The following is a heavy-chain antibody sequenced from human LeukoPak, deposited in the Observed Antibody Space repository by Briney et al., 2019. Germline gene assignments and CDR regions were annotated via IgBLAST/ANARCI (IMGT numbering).Heavy chain of an antibody. J-gene: IGHJ4*02. CDR2: ISAYNGNTNT. V-gene: IGHV1-18*01. CDR1: GYTFISYG. CDR3: ARAMSIVAAQAPIDY. D-gene: IGHD6-6*01. Sequence: ASVKVSCKASGYTFISYGISWVRQAPGQGLEWMGWISAYNGNTNTNYAQKFQGRVTMTTDTSTNTAYMELRSLRSDDTAVYYCARAMSIVAAQAPIDYWGQGTLVTVSS.